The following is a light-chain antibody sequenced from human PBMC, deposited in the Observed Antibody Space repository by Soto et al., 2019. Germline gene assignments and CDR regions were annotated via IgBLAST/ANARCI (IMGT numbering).Light chain of an antibody. CDR3: QQSYSTQT. J-gene: IGKJ1*01. Sequence: DIQMTQSPSTLSASVGDRFTITCRASQSISKWLAWYQQKPGKAPNLLIYAASSLQSGVPSRFSGSGSGTDFTLTISSLQPEDFATYYCQQSYSTQTFGQGTKVDIK. CDR1: QSISKW. V-gene: IGKV1-39*01. CDR2: AAS.